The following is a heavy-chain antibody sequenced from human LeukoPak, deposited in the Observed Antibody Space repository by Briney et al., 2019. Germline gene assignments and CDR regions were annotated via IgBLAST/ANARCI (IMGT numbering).Heavy chain of an antibody. D-gene: IGHD6-13*01. CDR3: ARTPIAAADAFDF. V-gene: IGHV3-23*01. Sequence: GGSLRLSCAASGFTFSSYAMSWVRQAPGKGLEWVSAISGSGGSTYYADSVKGRFTISRDNAKNSLYLRMNSLRAEDTAVYYCARTPIAAADAFDFWGQGTLVTVSS. CDR1: GFTFSSYA. J-gene: IGHJ4*02. CDR2: ISGSGGST.